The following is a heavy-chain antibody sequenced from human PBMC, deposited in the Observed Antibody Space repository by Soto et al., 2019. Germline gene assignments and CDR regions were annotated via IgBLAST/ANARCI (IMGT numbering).Heavy chain of an antibody. CDR3: ARAPTYYYYGMDV. J-gene: IGHJ6*02. CDR2: IYYSGST. V-gene: IGHV4-59*01. Sequence: SETLSLTCTVSGGSISSYYWSWIRQPPGKGLEWIGYIYYSGSTNYNPSLKSRVTISVDTSKNQFSLKLSSVTAADTAVYYCARAPTYYYYGMDVWGQGTTVTVSS. CDR1: GGSISSYY.